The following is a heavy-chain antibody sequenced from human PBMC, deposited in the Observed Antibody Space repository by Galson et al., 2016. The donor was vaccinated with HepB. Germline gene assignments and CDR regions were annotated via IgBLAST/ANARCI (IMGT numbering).Heavy chain of an antibody. D-gene: IGHD3-10*01. CDR3: ARGGRVGTMVRGVIDWFDP. Sequence: SVKVSCKASGYTFTGYYMHWVRQAPGQGLEWMGWINPNSGGTNYAQKFRGWVTMTRDTSISTAYMELSRLRSDDTAVYYCARGGRVGTMVRGVIDWFDPWGQGTLVTVSS. CDR2: INPNSGGT. CDR1: GYTFTGYY. V-gene: IGHV1-2*04. J-gene: IGHJ5*02.